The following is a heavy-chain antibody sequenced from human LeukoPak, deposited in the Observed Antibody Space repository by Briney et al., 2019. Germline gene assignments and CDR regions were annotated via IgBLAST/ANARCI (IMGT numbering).Heavy chain of an antibody. CDR3: ARDQRWLPFDC. Sequence: GRSLRLSCAASGFTFSSYAMHWVRQAPGKGLEWVAVISYDGSNKYYADSVKGRFTISRDNSKNTLFLQMNSLRAEDTAVYYCARDQRWLPFDCWGEGTLVTVSS. D-gene: IGHD5-24*01. J-gene: IGHJ4*02. V-gene: IGHV3-30-3*01. CDR2: ISYDGSNK. CDR1: GFTFSSYA.